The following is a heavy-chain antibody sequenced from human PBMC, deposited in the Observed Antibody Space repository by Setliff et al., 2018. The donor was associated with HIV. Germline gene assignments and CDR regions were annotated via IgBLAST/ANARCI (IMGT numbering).Heavy chain of an antibody. CDR1: GYSVNSDY. V-gene: IGHV4-59*02. CDR2: VYYSRTSSHENFFHTGTT. J-gene: IGHJ5*02. CDR3: ARGVQAQVVLMSYVKGRFDP. D-gene: IGHD2-8*01. Sequence: SETLSLTCTVSGYSVNSDYLWCWIRQPPGKGLEWIGYVYYSRTSSHENFFHTGTTKYNPSLESRGTISQDTSKNQFSLRLNSVTAADTAKYYCARGVQAQVVLMSYVKGRFDPWGQGTQVTVSS.